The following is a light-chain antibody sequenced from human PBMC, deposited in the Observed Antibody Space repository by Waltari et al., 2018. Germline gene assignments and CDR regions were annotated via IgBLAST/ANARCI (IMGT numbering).Light chain of an antibody. V-gene: IGLV1-44*01. J-gene: IGLJ2*01. CDR3: AAWDDSLRVL. CDR1: NPHIGRKT. CDR2: SNN. Sequence: QSLLTQPPSASRTPGQRVTISSSGSNPHIGRKTVNWYQHLPGTAPKLLIYSNNQRPSGVPDRFSGSKSGTSASLAISGLQSEDEAEYYCAAWDDSLRVLFGGGTKLTVL.